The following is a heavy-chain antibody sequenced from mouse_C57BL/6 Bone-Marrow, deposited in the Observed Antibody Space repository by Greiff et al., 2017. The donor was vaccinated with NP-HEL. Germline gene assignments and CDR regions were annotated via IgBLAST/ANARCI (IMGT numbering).Heavy chain of an antibody. J-gene: IGHJ2*01. D-gene: IGHD2-1*01. CDR3: ARLGGYYGILFDY. V-gene: IGHV1-82*01. Sequence: VQLQQSGPELVKPGASVKISCKASGYAFSSSWMNWVKQRPGKGLEWIGRIYPGDGDTNYNGKFKGKATLTADKSSSTAYRQLSSLTSEDSAVYFCARLGGYYGILFDYWGQGTTLTVSS. CDR2: IYPGDGDT. CDR1: GYAFSSSW.